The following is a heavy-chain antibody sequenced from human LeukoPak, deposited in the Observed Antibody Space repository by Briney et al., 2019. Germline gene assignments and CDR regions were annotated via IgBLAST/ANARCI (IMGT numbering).Heavy chain of an antibody. Sequence: PSETLSLTCTVSGGSISSSSYYWGWIRQPPGKGLEWIGSIYYSGSTNYNPSLKSRVTISVDTSKNQFSLKLSSVTAADTAVYYCARVSSGGIAVAGRQKYYFDYWGQGTLVTVSS. CDR2: IYYSGST. CDR1: GGSISSSSYY. CDR3: ARVSSGGIAVAGRQKYYFDY. D-gene: IGHD6-19*01. V-gene: IGHV4-39*07. J-gene: IGHJ4*02.